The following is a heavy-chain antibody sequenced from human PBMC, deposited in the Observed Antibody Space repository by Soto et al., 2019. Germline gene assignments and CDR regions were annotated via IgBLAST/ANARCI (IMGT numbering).Heavy chain of an antibody. J-gene: IGHJ4*02. Sequence: SETLSLTCAVYGGSFSGYYWSWIRQPPGKGLEWIGEINHSGSTNYNPSLKSRVTISVDTSKNQFSLKLSSVTAADTAVYYCARGPAIFGVVIIPPFDYWGQGTLVTVSS. CDR2: INHSGST. V-gene: IGHV4-34*01. CDR3: ARGPAIFGVVIIPPFDY. CDR1: GGSFSGYY. D-gene: IGHD3-3*01.